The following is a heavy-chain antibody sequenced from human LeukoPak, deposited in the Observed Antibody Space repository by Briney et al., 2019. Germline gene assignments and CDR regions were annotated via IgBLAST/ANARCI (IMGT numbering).Heavy chain of an antibody. Sequence: SETLSLTCTVSGGSISSYYWSWIRQPPGKGLEWIGYIYYSGSTNYNPSLKSRVTISVDTSKNQFSLKLSTVTAADTAVYYCARQAATAFPHFDYWGQGTLVTVSS. CDR3: ARQAATAFPHFDY. D-gene: IGHD2-15*01. V-gene: IGHV4-59*08. J-gene: IGHJ4*02. CDR2: IYYSGST. CDR1: GGSISSYY.